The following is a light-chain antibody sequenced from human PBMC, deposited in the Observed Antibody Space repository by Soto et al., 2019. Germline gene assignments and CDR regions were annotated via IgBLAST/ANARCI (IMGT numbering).Light chain of an antibody. Sequence: NFMLTQPHSVSESPGKTVTIACTRSSGGIASNHVQWYQQRPGSAPTIVIYKNDQRFSGVPARFSGSTDGFSNSASLTISGLQIEDEADYYCQSFDPTSVVFGGGTKVTVL. V-gene: IGLV6-57*04. J-gene: IGLJ2*01. CDR1: SGGIASNH. CDR2: KND. CDR3: QSFDPTSVV.